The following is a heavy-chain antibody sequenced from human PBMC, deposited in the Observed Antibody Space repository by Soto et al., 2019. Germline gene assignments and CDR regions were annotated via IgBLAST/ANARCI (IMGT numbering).Heavy chain of an antibody. D-gene: IGHD3-10*01. CDR1: GGTFSSYT. Sequence: QVQLVQSGPEVKKPGSSVRVSCTASGGTFSSYTINWVRQVPGQGPEWMGRSIPMLGMSNYAQKFQGRVMMIADKSTHTVYMELSSLRSEDTAIYYCATNYGSGSPPFDYWGQGTLVTVSS. V-gene: IGHV1-69*02. CDR2: SIPMLGMS. CDR3: ATNYGSGSPPFDY. J-gene: IGHJ4*02.